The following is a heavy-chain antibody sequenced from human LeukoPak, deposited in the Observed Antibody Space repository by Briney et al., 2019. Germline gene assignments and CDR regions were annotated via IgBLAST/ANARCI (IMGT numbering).Heavy chain of an antibody. CDR3: TRVGYIDEGIDY. CDR1: GFPFSSYW. Sequence: GGSLRLSCVASGFPFSSYWMTWVRQAPGKGPEWVANIKQDGSKKSYVDSVKGRFTISRDNAKNSLYLQMNSLRAEDTAIYYCTRVGYIDEGIDYWGQGTLVTVSS. J-gene: IGHJ4*02. D-gene: IGHD5-24*01. V-gene: IGHV3-7*04. CDR2: IKQDGSKK.